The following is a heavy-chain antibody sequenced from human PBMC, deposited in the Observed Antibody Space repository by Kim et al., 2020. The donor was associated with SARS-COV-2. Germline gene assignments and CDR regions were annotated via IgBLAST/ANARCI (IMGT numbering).Heavy chain of an antibody. CDR1: GFTFSSYG. CDR2: ISYDGSNK. V-gene: IGHV3-30*03. D-gene: IGHD3-3*01. J-gene: IGHJ6*02. Sequence: GGSLRLSCAASGFTFSSYGMHWVRQAPGKGLEWVAVISYDGSNKYYADSVKGRFTISRDNSKNTLYLQMNSLRAEDTAVYYCARNIWSGYSNYYYYGMDVWGQGTTVTVSS. CDR3: ARNIWSGYSNYYYYGMDV.